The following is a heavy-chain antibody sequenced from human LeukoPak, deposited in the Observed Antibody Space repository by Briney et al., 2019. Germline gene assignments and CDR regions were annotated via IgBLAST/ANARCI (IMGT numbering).Heavy chain of an antibody. V-gene: IGHV3-23*01. CDR3: AKSHAYSDDPVDY. CDR1: GFTFSSYA. Sequence: GGSLRLSCAASGFTFSSYAMSWVRQAPGKGLEWVSAISGSGGNTYYADSVKGRFTISRDNSKNTLYLQVNSLRADDTAVYYCAKSHAYSDDPVDYWGQGTLATDSS. D-gene: IGHD5-18*01. CDR2: ISGSGGNT. J-gene: IGHJ4*02.